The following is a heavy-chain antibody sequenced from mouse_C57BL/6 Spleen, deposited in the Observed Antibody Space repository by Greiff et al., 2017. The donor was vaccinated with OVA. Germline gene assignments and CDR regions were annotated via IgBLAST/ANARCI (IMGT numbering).Heavy chain of an antibody. V-gene: IGHV1-69*01. Sequence: QVQLQQPGAELVMPGASVQLSCTASGYTFTSYWMHWVKQRPGQGLEWIGEIDPSDSYTNYNPTFKGKSTLTVDTSSRTASMQLSGLTSEDSAVYDWARGLTDAGFAYGGQGTLVTVSA. J-gene: IGHJ3*01. D-gene: IGHD4-1*01. CDR2: IDPSDSYT. CDR1: GYTFTSYW. CDR3: ARGLTDAGFAY.